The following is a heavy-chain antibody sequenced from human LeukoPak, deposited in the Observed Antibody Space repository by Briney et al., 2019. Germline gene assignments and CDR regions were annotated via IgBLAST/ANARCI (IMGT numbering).Heavy chain of an antibody. V-gene: IGHV2-70*11. CDR1: GFSLSTSGMC. D-gene: IGHD3-10*01. Sequence: SGPALVKPTQTLTLTCTFSGFSLSTSGMCVSWIRQPPGKALEWLARIDWDDDKYYSTSLKTRLTISKDTSKNQVVLTMTNMDPVDTATYYCARSLNYYGSGSLDYWGQGTLVTVSS. CDR3: ARSLNYYGSGSLDY. CDR2: IDWDDDK. J-gene: IGHJ4*02.